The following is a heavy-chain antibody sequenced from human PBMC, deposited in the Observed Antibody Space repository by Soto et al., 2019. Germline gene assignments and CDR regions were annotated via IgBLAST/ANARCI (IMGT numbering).Heavy chain of an antibody. J-gene: IGHJ4*02. CDR1: GGTFSSYY. CDR3: ARDGGRHSGGIDY. D-gene: IGHD1-26*01. Sequence: QVQLVQSGAEVKKPGSSLKVSCKASGGTFSSYYITWVRQAPGQGLEWMGEIIPICGTDNYAQQFQGRVTITAYESKRTAYMALSSLRYEYTAVYYCARDGGRHSGGIDYWGQGTLVTVSS. CDR2: IIPICGTD. V-gene: IGHV1-69*01.